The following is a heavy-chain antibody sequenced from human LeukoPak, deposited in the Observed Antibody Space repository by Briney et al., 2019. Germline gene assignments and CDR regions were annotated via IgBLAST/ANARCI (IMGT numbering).Heavy chain of an antibody. J-gene: IGHJ4*02. CDR3: ARDLRNWNDLDY. CDR1: EFTFSSYA. Sequence: GGTLRLSCAASEFTFSSYAMSWVRQAPGKGLEWVATINQDGSEKYYVDSVKGRFTISRDNAKNSLFLQMNSLRAEDTAVYYCARDLRNWNDLDYWGQGTLVTVSS. D-gene: IGHD1-1*01. CDR2: INQDGSEK. V-gene: IGHV3-7*01.